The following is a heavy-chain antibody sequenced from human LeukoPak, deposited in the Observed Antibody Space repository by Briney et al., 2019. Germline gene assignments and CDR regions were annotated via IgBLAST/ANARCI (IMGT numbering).Heavy chain of an antibody. CDR3: AHKDGYCDMKNWAFDI. J-gene: IGHJ3*02. V-gene: IGHV2-5*02. CDR2: IYWDDDK. D-gene: IGHD2-2*03. Sequence: SGPTLVKPTQTLTLTCTFSGFSLSTSGVGVGWIRQPPGKALEWLALIYWDDDKRYSPSLRSRLTITKDTSKNQVVLTMTNMDPVDTATYYCAHKDGYCDMKNWAFDIWGQGTMVTVSS. CDR1: GFSLSTSGVG.